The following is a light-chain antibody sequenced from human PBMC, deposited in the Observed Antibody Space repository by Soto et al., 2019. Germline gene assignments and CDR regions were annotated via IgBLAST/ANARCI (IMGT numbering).Light chain of an antibody. CDR2: KAS. CDR1: QSISRQ. V-gene: IGKV1-5*03. CDR3: QQYNSYWT. J-gene: IGKJ1*01. Sequence: DIQMTQSPSTLSASVGDRVSITCRASQSISRQLAWYQQKPGKAPNLLIYKASSLESGVPSRFSGSGSGTEFTLTISSLQPDDFATYYCQQYNSYWTFGQGTKVEIK.